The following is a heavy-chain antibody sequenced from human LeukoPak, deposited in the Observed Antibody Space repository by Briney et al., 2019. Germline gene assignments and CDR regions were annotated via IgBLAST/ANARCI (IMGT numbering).Heavy chain of an antibody. Sequence: ASVKVPCKASGYTFTCYYMHWVRQAPGQGLEWMGWINPNSGGTNYAQKFQGRVTMTRDTSISTAYMELSRLRSDDTAVYYCAREVSGLWFGELFYYYYYYMDVWGKGTTVTISS. CDR3: AREVSGLWFGELFYYYYYYMDV. D-gene: IGHD3-10*01. V-gene: IGHV1-2*02. CDR2: INPNSGGT. CDR1: GYTFTCYY. J-gene: IGHJ6*03.